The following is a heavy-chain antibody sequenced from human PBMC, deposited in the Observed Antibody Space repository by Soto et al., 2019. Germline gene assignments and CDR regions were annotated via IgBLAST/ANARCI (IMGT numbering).Heavy chain of an antibody. V-gene: IGHV3-23*01. J-gene: IGHJ4*02. CDR3: AKGSSSWFVTGNFDY. CDR2: ISGSGGRT. CDR1: GFTFSNYA. D-gene: IGHD6-13*01. Sequence: VHLLESGGGLIQPGGSLRLSCEASGFTFSNYAMSWVRQAPGKGLEWVSTISGSGGRTYYADSVKGRFTISRDNSKNTLYLQMNSLRAEDTAVYYCAKGSSSWFVTGNFDYWGQGTLVTVSS.